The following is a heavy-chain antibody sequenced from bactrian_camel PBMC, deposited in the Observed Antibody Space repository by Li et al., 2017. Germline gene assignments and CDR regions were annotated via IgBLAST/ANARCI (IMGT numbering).Heavy chain of an antibody. Sequence: HVQLVESGGGSVQAGGSLRLSCVASGYMFSVYCMAWFRQAPGKEREGVASVSSRNKTYYADSVKGRFTISQGNDGNTLYLQMNGLKSEDTGMYYCAAESEPIGWVLGPLEYDNWGQGTQVTVS. V-gene: IGHV3S53*01. CDR3: AAESEPIGWVLGPLEYDN. CDR1: GYMFSVYC. D-gene: IGHD5*01. J-gene: IGHJ4*01. CDR2: VSSRNKT.